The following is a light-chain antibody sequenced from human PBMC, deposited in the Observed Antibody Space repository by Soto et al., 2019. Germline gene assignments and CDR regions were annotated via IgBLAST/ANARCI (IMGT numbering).Light chain of an antibody. V-gene: IGLV2-23*02. CDR1: SSDVGSYNL. CDR2: EVS. Sequence: QSALTQPASVSGSPGQSITISCTGTSSDVGSYNLVSWYQQHPGKDPKLMIYEVSKRHSGVSNRFSGSKSGNTASLTISGLQAEDEADYYCCSYAGSSSWVFGGGTKLTVL. CDR3: CSYAGSSSWV. J-gene: IGLJ3*02.